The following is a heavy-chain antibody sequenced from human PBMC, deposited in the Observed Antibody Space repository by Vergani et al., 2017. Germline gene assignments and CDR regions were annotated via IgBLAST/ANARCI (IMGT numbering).Heavy chain of an antibody. CDR2: MIPTFDSK. CDR1: GDTFSNYA. D-gene: IGHD3-10*01. CDR3: ASWSITMVRGGAFDY. Sequence: QVQLLQSGAAVRKPGSSVTVSCKASGDTFSNYAITWVRQAPGQGLQWMGRMIPTFDSKNYAPRFQGRVTLTADASASTAYMELTSLTSEDTAVYYCASWSITMVRGGAFDYWGQGTLVTVSS. V-gene: IGHV1-69*13. J-gene: IGHJ4*02.